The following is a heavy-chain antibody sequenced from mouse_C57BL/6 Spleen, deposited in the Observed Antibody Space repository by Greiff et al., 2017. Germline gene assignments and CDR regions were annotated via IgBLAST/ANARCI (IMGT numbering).Heavy chain of an antibody. V-gene: IGHV1-7*01. J-gene: IGHJ4*01. CDR1: GYTFTSYW. D-gene: IGHD1-1*01. CDR3: ARRGPTVVDAMDY. Sequence: VQRVESGAELAKPGASVKLSCKASGYTFTSYWMHWVKQRPGQGLEWIGYINPSSGYTKYNQKFKDKATLTADKSSSTAYMQLSSLTYEDSAVYYCARRGPTVVDAMDYWGQGTSVTVSS. CDR2: INPSSGYT.